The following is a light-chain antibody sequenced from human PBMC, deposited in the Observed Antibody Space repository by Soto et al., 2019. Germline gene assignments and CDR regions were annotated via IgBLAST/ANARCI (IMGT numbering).Light chain of an antibody. V-gene: IGKV3-20*01. J-gene: IGKJ3*01. CDR3: QHCPLTSFT. CDR2: GAT. CDR1: QSIARSY. Sequence: EIVLTQSPGPLSLSPGERATLSCRASQSIARSYIVWYQQKPGQAPRLLIDGATKRAAGIPDRFSGSESGTGFALTISSLEPEDVAGYYCQHCPLTSFTFGRGPKVDIK.